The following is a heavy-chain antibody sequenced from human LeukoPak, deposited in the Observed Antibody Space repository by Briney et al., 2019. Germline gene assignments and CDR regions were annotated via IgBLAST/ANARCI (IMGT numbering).Heavy chain of an antibody. D-gene: IGHD4-17*01. CDR1: GFTFSNYA. J-gene: IGHJ4*02. CDR3: AREDYGDYFDY. CDR2: ISGSGYST. Sequence: GGSLRLSCAASGFTFSNYAMTWVRQAPGEGLEWVSAISGSGYSTYYADSVKGRFTISRDSSKNTLYLQMNSLRAEDTAVYYCAREDYGDYFDYWGQGTLVTVSS. V-gene: IGHV3-23*01.